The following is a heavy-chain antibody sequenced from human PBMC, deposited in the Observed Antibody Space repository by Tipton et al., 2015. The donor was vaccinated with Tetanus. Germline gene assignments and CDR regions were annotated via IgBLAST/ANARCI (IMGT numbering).Heavy chain of an antibody. CDR1: GYSFSKYG. J-gene: IGHJ4*02. CDR3: SRDQGSTISPYYSDY. Sequence: QVQLVQSGAEVKKPGASVKVSCKTSGYSFSKYGVTWARQAPGQVLEWLGWISTSNGKTYYAQKFRGRATMTTVTSTGTAHLELGGLRSDDTAIYYCSRDQGSTISPYYSDYWGQGTLVTVTA. D-gene: IGHD5/OR15-5a*01. CDR2: ISTSNGKT. V-gene: IGHV1-18*01.